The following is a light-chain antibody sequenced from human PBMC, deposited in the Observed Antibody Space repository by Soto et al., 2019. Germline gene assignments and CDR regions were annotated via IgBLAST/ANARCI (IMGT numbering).Light chain of an antibody. J-gene: IGKJ2*01. CDR1: QSVGSY. Sequence: EIVMTQSPATLSVSPGGRATLSCRASQSVGSYLAWYQQRPGQPPRLLIYGASTRATGIPARFSGSGSGTEFSLTISSLQSEDFAVYYCQQYNTWPPRYTFGQGTKLGIK. CDR3: QQYNTWPPRYT. CDR2: GAS. V-gene: IGKV3-15*01.